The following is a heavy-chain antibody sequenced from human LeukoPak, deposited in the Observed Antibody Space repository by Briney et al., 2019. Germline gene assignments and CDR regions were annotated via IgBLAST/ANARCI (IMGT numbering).Heavy chain of an antibody. V-gene: IGHV5-51*01. CDR3: ARMYCSGRHCYSADEDAFDI. D-gene: IGHD2-15*01. J-gene: IGHJ3*02. Sequence: GGSLKISWRGSGCSFNKYWIGWVRQVPGKGLEGMGIIYPGGSDIRYSPSFQGQVSMPADESISTAYLQWSSLKTSDTAIYYCARMYCSGRHCYSADEDAFDIWGQGTMVTVSS. CDR2: IYPGGSDI. CDR1: GCSFNKYW.